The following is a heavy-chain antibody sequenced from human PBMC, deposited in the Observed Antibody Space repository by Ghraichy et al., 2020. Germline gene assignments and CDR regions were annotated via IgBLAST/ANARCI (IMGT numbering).Heavy chain of an antibody. V-gene: IGHV4-34*01. CDR3: ARGRARASSSWFFA. Sequence: TLSLTCAVYGGSFSGYYWSWIRQPPGKGLEWIGEINHSGSTNYNPSLKSRVTISVDTSKNQFSLKLSSVTAADTAVYYCARGRARASSSWFFAWGQGTLVTVSS. CDR2: INHSGST. CDR1: GGSFSGYY. J-gene: IGHJ5*02. D-gene: IGHD6-13*01.